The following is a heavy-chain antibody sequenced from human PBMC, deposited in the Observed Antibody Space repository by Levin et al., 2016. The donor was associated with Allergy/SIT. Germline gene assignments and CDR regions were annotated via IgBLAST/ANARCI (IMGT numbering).Heavy chain of an antibody. CDR3: ARDGESSGGYFDY. V-gene: IGHV1-18*01. D-gene: IGHD4-17*01. J-gene: IGHJ4*02. Sequence: ASVKVSCKTSGYTFTSHGLTWVRQAPGHGLEWVGWINTYNDVDTNYAKKLQDRLTLTIDTSTSTAYMELRSLRSDDTAIYYCARDGESSGGYFDYWGQGVLVTVSS. CDR2: INTYNDVDT. CDR1: GYTFTSHG.